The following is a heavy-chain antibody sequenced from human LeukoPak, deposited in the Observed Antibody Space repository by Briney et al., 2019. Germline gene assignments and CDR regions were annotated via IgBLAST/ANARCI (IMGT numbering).Heavy chain of an antibody. CDR1: GFTFNRYN. Sequence: GGSLRLSCAASGFTFNRYNMNWVRQAPGKGLEWVSSISSSSSYIYYADSVKGRFTISRDNAKNSLYLQMNSLRAEDTAVYYCARVSVSIVVVAPFDYWGQGTLVTVSS. D-gene: IGHD3-22*01. V-gene: IGHV3-21*01. CDR2: ISSSSSYI. CDR3: ARVSVSIVVVAPFDY. J-gene: IGHJ4*02.